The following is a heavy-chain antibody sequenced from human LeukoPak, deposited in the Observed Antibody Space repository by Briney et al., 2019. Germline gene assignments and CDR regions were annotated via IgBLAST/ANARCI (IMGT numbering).Heavy chain of an antibody. CDR2: IYYSGST. CDR1: GGSISSHY. J-gene: IGHJ3*02. V-gene: IGHV4-59*11. D-gene: IGHD5-24*01. Sequence: SETLSLTCTVSGGSISSHYWSWIRQPPGKGLEWIGYIYYSGSTNYNPSLKSRVTISVDTSKNQFSLKLSSVTAADTAVYYCAREYSEMATTRDAFDIWGQGTMVTVSS. CDR3: AREYSEMATTRDAFDI.